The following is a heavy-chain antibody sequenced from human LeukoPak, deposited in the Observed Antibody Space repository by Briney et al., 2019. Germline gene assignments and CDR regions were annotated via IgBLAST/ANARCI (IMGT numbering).Heavy chain of an antibody. V-gene: IGHV5-10-1*01. CDR2: IDPSDSYT. CDR3: ARHEQQLVHWYFDL. CDR1: GYSFTSYW. J-gene: IGHJ2*01. D-gene: IGHD6-13*01. Sequence: PGESLKISCKGSGYSFTSYWISWVRQMPGKGLEWMGRIDPSDSYTNYSPSFQGHVTISVDKSISTAYLQWSSLKASDSAMYYCARHEQQLVHWYFDLWGRGTLVTVSS.